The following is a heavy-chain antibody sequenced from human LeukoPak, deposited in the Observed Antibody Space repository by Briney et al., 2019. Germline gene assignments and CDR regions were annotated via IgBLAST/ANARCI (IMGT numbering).Heavy chain of an antibody. CDR2: ITDDGSDK. CDR3: AKVGGRSWFYFDN. D-gene: IGHD6-13*01. J-gene: IGHJ4*02. Sequence: GGSLRLSCAGSGFNFSDYGMEWVRQAPGKGLEWVGVITDDGSDKYYADSVKGRFSISRDNSKNTLYLQMNSLRREDTAIYYCAKVGGRSWFYFDNWGQGTVVTVSS. V-gene: IGHV3-30*18. CDR1: GFNFSDYG.